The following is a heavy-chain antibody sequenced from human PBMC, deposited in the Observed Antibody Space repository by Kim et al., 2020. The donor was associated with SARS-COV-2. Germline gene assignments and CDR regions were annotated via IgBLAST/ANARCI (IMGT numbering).Heavy chain of an antibody. D-gene: IGHD6-13*01. CDR1: GGSISSSSYY. J-gene: IGHJ2*01. V-gene: IGHV4-39*01. CDR2: IYYSGST. Sequence: SETLSLTCTVSGGSISSSSYYWGWIRQPPGKGLEWIGSIYYSGSTYYNPSLKSRVTISVDTSKNQFSLKLSSVTAADTAVYYCARPYSSSWTDYWYFDLWGRGTLVTVSS. CDR3: ARPYSSSWTDYWYFDL.